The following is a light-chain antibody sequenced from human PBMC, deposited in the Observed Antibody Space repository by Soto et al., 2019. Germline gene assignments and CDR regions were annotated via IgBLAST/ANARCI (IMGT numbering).Light chain of an antibody. V-gene: IGKV1-5*03. CDR2: KAF. Sequence: DIQMTQSPSTLSASVGYRVTITCRASHSISSWLAWYQQKPGKAPKRLIYKAFSLESGVPSRFSGSGSGTEFTLTISSLQPDDFATYYGQQYNSSPLTFGGGTKVEIK. CDR3: QQYNSSPLT. J-gene: IGKJ4*01. CDR1: HSISSW.